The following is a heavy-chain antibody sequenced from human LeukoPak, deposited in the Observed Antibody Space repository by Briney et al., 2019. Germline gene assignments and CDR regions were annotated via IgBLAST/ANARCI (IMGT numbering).Heavy chain of an antibody. Sequence: SETLSLTCTVSGGSIRSGSYYWSWIRRPAGKGLEWIGRIYTSGSTNYNPSLKSRVTISVDTSKNQFSLKLSSVTAADTAVYYCARQLMIDYYYYYYYMDVWGRGTTVTISS. J-gene: IGHJ6*03. V-gene: IGHV4-61*02. CDR1: GGSIRSGSYY. D-gene: IGHD3-22*01. CDR2: IYTSGST. CDR3: ARQLMIDYYYYYYYMDV.